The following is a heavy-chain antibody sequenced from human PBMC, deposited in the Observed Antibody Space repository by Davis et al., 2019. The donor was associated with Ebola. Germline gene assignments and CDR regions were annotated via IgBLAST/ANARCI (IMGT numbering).Heavy chain of an antibody. CDR2: ISSSSSYT. CDR3: ARDLLEPLYYYYGMDV. CDR1: GFTFSDYY. V-gene: IGHV3-11*06. D-gene: IGHD1-1*01. J-gene: IGHJ6*02. Sequence: GESLKISCAASGFTFSDYYMSWIRQAPGKGLEWISYISSSSSYTNYADSVKGRFTISRDNAKNSLYLQMNSLRGEDTAVYYCARDLLEPLYYYYGMDVWGQGTTVTVS.